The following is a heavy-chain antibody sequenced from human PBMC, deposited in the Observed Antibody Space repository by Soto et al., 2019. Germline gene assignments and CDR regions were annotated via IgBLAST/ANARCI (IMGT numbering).Heavy chain of an antibody. V-gene: IGHV3-23*01. D-gene: IGHD1-26*01. J-gene: IGHJ3*02. CDR1: GFTFSNFA. CDR2: ISGSGGST. Sequence: EVQLLESGGGLVQPGGSLRLSCAASGFTFSNFAMNWDRQAPGKGLEWVSAISGSGGSTYYADSVKGRFTISRDNSKNTLYLQMNSLRAEDTAVYYCAKDPVVGTRRAFDIWGQGTMVTVSS. CDR3: AKDPVVGTRRAFDI.